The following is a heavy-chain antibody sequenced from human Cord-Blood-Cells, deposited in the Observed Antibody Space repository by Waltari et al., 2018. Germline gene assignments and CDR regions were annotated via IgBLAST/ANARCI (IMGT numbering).Heavy chain of an antibody. CDR2: IYYSGST. Sequence: QVQLQESGPGLVKPSETLSLTCTVSGGSISSYYWSWIRQPPGKGLEWIGYIYYSGSTNDNPALRSRVTISVDRSKNQFSLKRGAVTAAETAVYYCARASPYYYDSSGYYLDYWGQGTLVTVSS. CDR1: GGSISSYY. J-gene: IGHJ4*02. D-gene: IGHD3-22*01. CDR3: ARASPYYYDSSGYYLDY. V-gene: IGHV4-59*01.